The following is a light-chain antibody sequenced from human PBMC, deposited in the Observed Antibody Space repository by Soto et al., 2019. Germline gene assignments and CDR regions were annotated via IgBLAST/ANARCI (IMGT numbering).Light chain of an antibody. J-gene: IGKJ2*01. CDR3: QQAYSLPRT. V-gene: IGKV1-12*01. CDR2: GVS. Sequence: DIQMTQSPSSVSASVGDRVTITCRASQGISSWLAWYQQKPGKAPRLLIHGVSNLYSGVPSRFSGSGSGTDSNLTIDSLQPEDFATYYCQQAYSLPRTFGQGTKLGIK. CDR1: QGISSW.